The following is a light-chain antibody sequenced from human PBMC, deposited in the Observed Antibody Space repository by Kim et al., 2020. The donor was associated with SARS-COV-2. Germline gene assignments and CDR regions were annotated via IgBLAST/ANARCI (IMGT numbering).Light chain of an antibody. J-gene: IGLJ3*02. CDR2: LNSDGSP. CDR3: QTWGTGIWV. V-gene: IGLV4-69*01. Sequence: WVKLTCSLGSGPRGYAIARHQQQPGKGPRYLMKLNSDGSPSKGDGIPDRFSGSSSGAERYLTISSLQSEDEADYYCQTWGTGIWVFGGGTQLTVL. CDR1: SGPRGYA.